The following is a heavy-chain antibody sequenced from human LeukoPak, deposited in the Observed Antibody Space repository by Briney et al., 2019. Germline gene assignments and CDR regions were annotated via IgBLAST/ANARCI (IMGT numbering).Heavy chain of an antibody. D-gene: IGHD3-22*01. J-gene: IGHJ4*02. CDR2: IQYDGSNA. V-gene: IGHV3-30*02. CDR3: AKEEVITTSLNY. Sequence: GGSLRLSCAASRFTFSSYGMHWVRQAPGKGLEWVAYIQYDGSNAQYADSVKGRFSISRDSSKNILYLQMNSLRAEDTALYYCAKEEVITTSLNYWGQGTLVTVSS. CDR1: RFTFSSYG.